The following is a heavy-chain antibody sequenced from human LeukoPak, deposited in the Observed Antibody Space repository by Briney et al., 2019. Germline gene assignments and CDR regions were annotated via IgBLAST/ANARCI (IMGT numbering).Heavy chain of an antibody. D-gene: IGHD3-22*01. V-gene: IGHV4-30-2*01. Sequence: SETLSLTCAVSGGSISSGCYSWSWIRQPPGKGLEWIGYIYHSGSTYYNPSLKSRVTISVDRSKNQFSLKLSSVTAADTAVYYCARGTYTYNYYDSSGYFQDAFDIWGQGTMVTVSS. J-gene: IGHJ3*02. CDR3: ARGTYTYNYYDSSGYFQDAFDI. CDR2: IYHSGST. CDR1: GGSISSGCYS.